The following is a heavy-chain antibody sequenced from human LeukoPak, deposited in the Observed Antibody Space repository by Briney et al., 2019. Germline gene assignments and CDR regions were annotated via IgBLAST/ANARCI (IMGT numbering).Heavy chain of an antibody. Sequence: SETLSLTCTVSGGSISSYYWSWIRQPPGKGLEWIGYIYYSGSTNHNPSLKSRVTISVDTSKNQFSLKLSSVTAADTAVYYCARGGDDLDYWGQGTLVTVSS. J-gene: IGHJ4*02. CDR1: GGSISSYY. V-gene: IGHV4-59*08. CDR3: ARGGDDLDY. CDR2: IYYSGST. D-gene: IGHD2-21*01.